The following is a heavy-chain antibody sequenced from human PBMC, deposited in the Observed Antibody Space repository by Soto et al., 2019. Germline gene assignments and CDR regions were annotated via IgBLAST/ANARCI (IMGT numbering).Heavy chain of an antibody. Sequence: QVQLQESGPGLVKPSETLSLTCTVSGGSIGAYYWSWIRQPPGKRLEWIGYIYYTGNNDYNPSLKXXVTISADTSKNQFSLRLTSVTAADTAVYYCARVAVSGHFDYWGQGTLVTVSS. CDR2: IYYTGNN. CDR3: ARVAVSGHFDY. D-gene: IGHD6-19*01. CDR1: GGSIGAYY. J-gene: IGHJ4*02. V-gene: IGHV4-59*01.